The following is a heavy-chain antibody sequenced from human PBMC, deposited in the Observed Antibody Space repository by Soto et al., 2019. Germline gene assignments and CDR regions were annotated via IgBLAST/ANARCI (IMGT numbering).Heavy chain of an antibody. D-gene: IGHD2-15*01. CDR2: ISYDGSNK. J-gene: IGHJ6*03. Sequence: GGSLRLSCAASGFTFSSYGMHWVRQAPGKGLEWVAVISYDGSNKYYADSVKGRFTISRDNSKNTLYLQMNSLRAEDTAVYYCAKDIATPPYYYYYMDVWGKGTTVTVSS. CDR1: GFTFSSYG. CDR3: AKDIATPPYYYYYMDV. V-gene: IGHV3-30*18.